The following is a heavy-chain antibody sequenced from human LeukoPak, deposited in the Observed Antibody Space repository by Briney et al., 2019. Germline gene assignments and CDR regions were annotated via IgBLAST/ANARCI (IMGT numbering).Heavy chain of an antibody. CDR2: IYTSGST. Sequence: SETLSLTCTVSGGPISSYYWSWIRQPAGKGLEWIGRIYTSGSTNYNPSLKSRVTMSVDTSKNQFSLKLSSVTAADTAVYYCARTTAVTYYDFWSGYYPTDNWFDPWGQGTLVTVSS. V-gene: IGHV4-4*07. CDR3: ARTTAVTYYDFWSGYYPTDNWFDP. J-gene: IGHJ5*02. CDR1: GGPISSYY. D-gene: IGHD3-3*01.